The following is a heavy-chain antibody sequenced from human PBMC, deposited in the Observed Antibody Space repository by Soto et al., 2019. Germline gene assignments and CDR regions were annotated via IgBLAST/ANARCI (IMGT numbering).Heavy chain of an antibody. D-gene: IGHD5-12*01. J-gene: IGHJ4*02. V-gene: IGHV2-5*01. CDR2: IYYNDDR. Sequence: SGPTLVNPTQTLTLTCTFSGFSFTTAGVAVGWIRQTPRGALEWLTLIYYNDDRRFSPSLKTRLTITGDTSKNQVVLSLTNVDPGDTATYFCAHSDGGYEIIYFDFWGQGIPVTVSS. CDR1: GFSFTTAGVA. CDR3: AHSDGGYEIIYFDF.